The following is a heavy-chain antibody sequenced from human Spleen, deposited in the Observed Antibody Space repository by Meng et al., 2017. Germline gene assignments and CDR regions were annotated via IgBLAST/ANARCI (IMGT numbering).Heavy chain of an antibody. Sequence: GESLKISCAASGFTFSSYWMSWVRQAPGKGLEWVANIKQDGSEKYYVDSVKGRFTISRDNAKNSLYLQMNSLRAEDTAVYYCARDFESSGSIHYYYYYGMDVWGQGTTVTVSS. D-gene: IGHD3-22*01. CDR3: ARDFESSGSIHYYYYYGMDV. CDR1: GFTFSSYW. J-gene: IGHJ6*02. CDR2: IKQDGSEK. V-gene: IGHV3-7*01.